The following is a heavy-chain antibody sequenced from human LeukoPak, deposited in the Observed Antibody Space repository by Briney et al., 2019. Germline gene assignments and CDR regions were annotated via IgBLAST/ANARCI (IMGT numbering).Heavy chain of an antibody. D-gene: IGHD4-17*01. Sequence: GGSLRLSCAASGFTFSSYSMNWVRQAPGKGLEWVSYISSSSSTIYYADSVKGRFTISRDNAKNSLYLQMNSLRAEDTAVYYCARVKDYGDYDAFDIWGQGTMVTVSS. J-gene: IGHJ3*02. V-gene: IGHV3-48*04. CDR3: ARVKDYGDYDAFDI. CDR2: ISSSSSTI. CDR1: GFTFSSYS.